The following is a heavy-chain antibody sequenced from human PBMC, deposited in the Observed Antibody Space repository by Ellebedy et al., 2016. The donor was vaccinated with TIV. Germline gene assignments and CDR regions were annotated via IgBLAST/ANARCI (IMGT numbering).Heavy chain of an antibody. D-gene: IGHD1-26*01. CDR3: TRHGGGSYSLPFDY. CDR2: IRTKPNNYAT. CDR1: GFTFSAST. J-gene: IGHJ4*02. Sequence: GESLKISCAASGFTFSASTIHWVRQASGKGLEWVGHIRTKPNNYATAYAASVKGRFTISRHDSKTTAYLQMNSLKTEDTAMYYCTRHGGGSYSLPFDYWGQGTLVTVSS. V-gene: IGHV3-73*01.